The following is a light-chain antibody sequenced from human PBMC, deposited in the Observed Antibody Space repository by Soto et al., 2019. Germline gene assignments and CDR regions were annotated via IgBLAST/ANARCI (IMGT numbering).Light chain of an antibody. CDR1: NSDIGAGYD. CDR2: GNT. V-gene: IGLV1-40*01. Sequence: QSVLTQPPSVSGAPGQRVTISCTGSNSDIGAGYDVHWYQQVPGTAPKFLIYGNTNRPSGVPDRFSASKSGTSASLAITGLQAEDEADYYCQSYDSSLTRLFGGGTKLTVL. J-gene: IGLJ2*01. CDR3: QSYDSSLTRL.